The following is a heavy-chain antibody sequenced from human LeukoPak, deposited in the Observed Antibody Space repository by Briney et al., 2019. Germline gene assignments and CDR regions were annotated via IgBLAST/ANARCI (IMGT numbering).Heavy chain of an antibody. CDR3: ARGRVAAAGTKWYFDL. Sequence: GGSLRLSCVASGFIFSDYYMTRVRQAPGKGLEGVSYISYTRSTIYYADSVKGRFTISRDNAQNSLSLQMNSLTVEDAAVYYCARGRVAAAGTKWYFDLWGRGSLVTVSS. CDR1: GFIFSDYY. D-gene: IGHD6-13*01. CDR2: ISYTRSTI. V-gene: IGHV3-11*01. J-gene: IGHJ2*01.